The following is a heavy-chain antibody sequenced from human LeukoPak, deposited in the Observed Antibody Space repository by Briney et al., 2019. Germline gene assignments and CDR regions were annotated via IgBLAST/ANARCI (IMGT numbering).Heavy chain of an antibody. CDR3: AKGLRGGYDY. Sequence: PGGSLRLSCAASGFTFNSYAMAWVRQAPEKGLEWVSSITDSGISTYYADSVKGRFTISRDNSRNTLYLQMNSLRAEDTAVYYCAKGLRGGYDYWGQGTLVTVSS. CDR1: GFTFNSYA. V-gene: IGHV3-23*01. D-gene: IGHD1-26*01. CDR2: ITDSGIST. J-gene: IGHJ4*02.